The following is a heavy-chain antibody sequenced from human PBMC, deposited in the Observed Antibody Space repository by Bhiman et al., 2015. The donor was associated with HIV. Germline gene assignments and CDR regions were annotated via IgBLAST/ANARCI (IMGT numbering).Heavy chain of an antibody. V-gene: IGHV3-15*01. CDR2: IKRNIDGGTV. CDR3: AKDTGGSDPLPYYFGS. D-gene: IGHD1-26*01. CDR1: GFTFSNAW. J-gene: IGHJ4*02. Sequence: DVQLVESGGGLIKPGGSLRLSCVASGFTFSNAWMHWVRQAPGKGLEWVGRIKRNIDGGTVEYAAPVKGRFTISRDNSKNTLYLQMNSLRAEDTAVYYCAKDTGGSDPLPYYFGSWGQGTLVTVST.